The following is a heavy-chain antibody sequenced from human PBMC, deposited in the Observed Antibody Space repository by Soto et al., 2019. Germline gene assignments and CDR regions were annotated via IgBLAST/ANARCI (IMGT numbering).Heavy chain of an antibody. V-gene: IGHV3-15*01. CDR1: GFTFSNAW. D-gene: IGHD3-22*01. Sequence: LRLSCAASGFTFSNAWMSWVRQAPGKGLEWVGRIKSKINGGTTEYAAPVKGRFTISRDDSKNTLFLHMNSLKTEDTAVYFCTSDLYYYDSSSYSYYFDYWGQGTLVTVSS. CDR2: IKSKINGGTT. J-gene: IGHJ4*02. CDR3: TSDLYYYDSSSYSYYFDY.